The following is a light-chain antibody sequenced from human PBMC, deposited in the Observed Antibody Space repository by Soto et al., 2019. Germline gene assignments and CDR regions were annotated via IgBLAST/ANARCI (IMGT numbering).Light chain of an antibody. CDR2: DVS. Sequence: QSVLTQPASVAGSPGQSITISCTGTNSDIGTYIYVSWYQQHPGKAPKLLIYDVSNLPSGVSNRFSGSKSRNTASLTISALQAEDEADYYCSSYTASRTKFGGGTKLTVL. CDR3: SSYTASRTK. J-gene: IGLJ2*01. V-gene: IGLV2-14*01. CDR1: NSDIGTYIY.